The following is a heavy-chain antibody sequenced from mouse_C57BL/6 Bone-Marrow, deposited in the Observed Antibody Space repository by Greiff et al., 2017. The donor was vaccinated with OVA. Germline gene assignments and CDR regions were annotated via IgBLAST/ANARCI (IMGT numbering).Heavy chain of an antibody. CDR1: GFNIKDDY. Sequence: EVQLVESGAELVRPGASVKLSCTASGFNIKDDYMHWVKQRPEQGLEWIGWIDPENGDTEYASKFQGKATITADTSSNTAYLQLSSLTSEDTAVYYCTTALYSDYWGQGTSVTVSS. CDR2: IDPENGDT. V-gene: IGHV14-4*01. CDR3: TTALYSDY. J-gene: IGHJ4*01.